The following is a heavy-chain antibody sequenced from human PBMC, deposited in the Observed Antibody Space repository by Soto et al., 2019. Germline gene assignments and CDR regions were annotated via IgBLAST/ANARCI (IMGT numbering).Heavy chain of an antibody. CDR3: ARVSWREKYGMDV. V-gene: IGHV3-11*01. CDR1: VLTFGNYA. CDR2: ITFSGNTV. J-gene: IGHJ6*02. Sequence: GGSLRLSCTASVLTFGNYAISWVRQAPGRGLEWISYITFSGNTVYYADSLKGRFTISRDNAKNSLYLQMNRLRAEDTAVYYCARVSWREKYGMDVWGQGTTVTVSS.